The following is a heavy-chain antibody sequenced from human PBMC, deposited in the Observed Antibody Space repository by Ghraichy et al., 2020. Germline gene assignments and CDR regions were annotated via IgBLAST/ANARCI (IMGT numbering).Heavy chain of an antibody. CDR3: ARDPYNGNYYGFDY. V-gene: IGHV3-74*01. D-gene: IGHD1-26*01. CDR2: INSDGSST. J-gene: IGHJ4*02. Sequence: GGSLRLSCAASGFTLSRNWMHWVRQAPGKGLVWVSRINSDGSSTSYADSVKGRFTISRDNAKNTLYLQMNSLRVEDTAVYYCARDPYNGNYYGFDYWGQGTLVTVSS. CDR1: GFTLSRNW.